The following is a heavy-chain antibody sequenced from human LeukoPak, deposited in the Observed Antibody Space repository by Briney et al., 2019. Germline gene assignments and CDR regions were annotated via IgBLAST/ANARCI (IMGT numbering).Heavy chain of an antibody. CDR1: GFTFSSYS. J-gene: IGHJ4*02. V-gene: IGHV3-21*01. CDR2: ISSSSSYI. CDR3: ARIVWGFCSGGSCHKGFDY. Sequence: GGSLRLSCAASGFTFSSYSMNWVRQAPGKGLEWVSSISSSSSYIYYADPVKGRFTISRDNAKNSLYLQMNSLRAEDTAVYYCARIVWGFCSGGSCHKGFDYWGQGTLVTVSS. D-gene: IGHD2-15*01.